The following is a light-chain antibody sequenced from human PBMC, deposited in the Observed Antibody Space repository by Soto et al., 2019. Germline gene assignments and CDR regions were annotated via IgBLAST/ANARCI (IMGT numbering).Light chain of an antibody. CDR2: GAS. CDR3: QQYVNSPVT. J-gene: IGKJ2*01. CDR1: QRVNSSY. V-gene: IGKV3-20*01. Sequence: EIVLTQSPDTLYLSPGEGATLSCRASQRVNSSYLAWYQQKPGQAPRLLISGASDRATGVPARVSGSGYGTDVTLPISRLEPEDFAVYYCQQYVNSPVTFGQGTKLQIK.